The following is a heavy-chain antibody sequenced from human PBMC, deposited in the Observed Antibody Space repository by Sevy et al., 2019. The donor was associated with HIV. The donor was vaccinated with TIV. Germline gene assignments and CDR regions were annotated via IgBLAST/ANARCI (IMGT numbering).Heavy chain of an antibody. CDR2: IYYSGST. V-gene: IGHV4-59*01. D-gene: IGHD3-22*01. CDR1: GGSISSYY. Sequence: SETLSLTCTVSGGSISSYYWSWIRQPPGKGLEWIGYIYYSGSTNYNPSLKSRVTISVDTFKNQFSLKLSSVTAADTAVYYCARGDYYDSSGYYYGNYYFDYWGQGTLVTVSS. CDR3: ARGDYYDSSGYYYGNYYFDY. J-gene: IGHJ4*02.